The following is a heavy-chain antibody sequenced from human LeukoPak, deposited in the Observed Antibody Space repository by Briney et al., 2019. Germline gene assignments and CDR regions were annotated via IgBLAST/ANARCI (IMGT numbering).Heavy chain of an antibody. J-gene: IGHJ4*02. CDR3: VRDIGWFRFDY. D-gene: IGHD6-19*01. V-gene: IGHV3-7*03. CDR2: IKEDGSAT. CDR1: GFMFSDFW. Sequence: GGSLRLPCAASGFMFSDFWMTWVRQAPGKGLEWVAHIKEDGSATQSIDAVKGRFTISRDNAKNSLYLQMNTLRAEDTAVYYCVRDIGWFRFDYWGQGTLVTVSS.